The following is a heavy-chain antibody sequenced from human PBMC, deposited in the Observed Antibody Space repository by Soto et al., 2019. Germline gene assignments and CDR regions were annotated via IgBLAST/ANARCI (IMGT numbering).Heavy chain of an antibody. CDR1: GGTFSIYA. V-gene: IGHV1-69*12. CDR2: IIPIFDTA. CDR3: ASHGITGTWVYYYGMDV. J-gene: IGHJ6*02. D-gene: IGHD1-7*01. Sequence: QVQLVQSGAEVKKPGSSVKVSCKASGGTFSIYAISWVRQAPGQGLEWMGGIIPIFDTADYAQKFQGRVTITADESTSTAYMELSSLRSEDTAVYYCASHGITGTWVYYYGMDVWGQGTTVTVSS.